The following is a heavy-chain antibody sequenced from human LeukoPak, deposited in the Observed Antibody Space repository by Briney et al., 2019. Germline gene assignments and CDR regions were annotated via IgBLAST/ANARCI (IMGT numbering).Heavy chain of an antibody. Sequence: PGGSLRLSCAASGFTFSTYAMSWVRQAPGKGLEWVSTISDSGGTTYYAESVEGRFTISRDNPKNTLYLHMNSLRAEDTALYYCVKYTIYYFGMDVWGQGTTVTVSS. J-gene: IGHJ6*02. V-gene: IGHV3-23*01. D-gene: IGHD3-10*01. CDR3: VKYTIYYFGMDV. CDR1: GFTFSTYA. CDR2: ISDSGGTT.